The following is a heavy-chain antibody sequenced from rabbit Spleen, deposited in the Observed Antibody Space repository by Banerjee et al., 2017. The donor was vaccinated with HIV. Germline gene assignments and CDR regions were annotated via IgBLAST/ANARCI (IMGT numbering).Heavy chain of an antibody. CDR3: ARDLPGVIGWNFGW. CDR2: IYFHSGIT. CDR1: GFTLSSYW. J-gene: IGHJ4*01. D-gene: IGHD1-1*01. V-gene: IGHV1S47*01. Sequence: EESGGDLVKPGASLTLTCTASGFTLSSYWMCWVRQAPGKGPEWIACIYFHSGITYYASWAKGRFTISRSTSLNTVTLQMTSLTAADTATYFCARDLPGVIGWNFGWWGPGTLVTVS.